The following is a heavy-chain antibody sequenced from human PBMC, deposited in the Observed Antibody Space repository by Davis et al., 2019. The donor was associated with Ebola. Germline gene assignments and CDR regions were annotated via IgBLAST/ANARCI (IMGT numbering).Heavy chain of an antibody. Sequence: GESLKISCAASGFTLSRYGMHWVRQAPGKGLEWVAVISFDGYNKYYSDSAKGRFTVSRDSSKNTVYLQMNSLVAEDTAVYHCARDGIAIFYYYGMDVWGQGTTVTVSS. V-gene: IGHV3-30*03. J-gene: IGHJ6*02. CDR3: ARDGIAIFYYYGMDV. CDR1: GFTLSRYG. D-gene: IGHD6-13*01. CDR2: ISFDGYNK.